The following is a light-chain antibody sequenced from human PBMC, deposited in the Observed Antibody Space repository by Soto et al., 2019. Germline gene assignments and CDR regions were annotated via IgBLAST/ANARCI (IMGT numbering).Light chain of an antibody. J-gene: IGLJ1*01. V-gene: IGLV2-8*01. CDR1: SSDIGGYNY. CDR3: SSYAGSNNYV. Sequence: QSVLAQPPSASGSPGQSVTIVCTGTSSDIGGYNYVSWYQQHPGKAPKLMIYEVSKRPSGVPDRFSGSKSGNTASLTVSGLQAEDEADYYCSSYAGSNNYVFGSGTXVTV. CDR2: EVS.